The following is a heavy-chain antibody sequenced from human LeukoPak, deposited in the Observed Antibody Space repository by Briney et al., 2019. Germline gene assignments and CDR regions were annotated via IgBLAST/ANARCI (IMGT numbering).Heavy chain of an antibody. V-gene: IGHV4-61*01. CDR3: ARMALTKSDAFDI. CDR2: IYKSGSA. Sequence: SETLSLTCTVSSDSVSSGSYYWSWIRQPPGEGLEWIGYIYKSGSANYNPSLKSRVIISLDTSKNQFSLKLASVTAADTAVYYCARMALTKSDAFDIWGQGTMATVST. J-gene: IGHJ3*02. D-gene: IGHD5-24*01. CDR1: SDSVSSGSYY.